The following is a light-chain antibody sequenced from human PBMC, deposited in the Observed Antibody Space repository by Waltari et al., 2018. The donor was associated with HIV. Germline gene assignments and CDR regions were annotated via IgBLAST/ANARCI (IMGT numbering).Light chain of an antibody. CDR2: ANI. V-gene: IGLV1-40*01. CDR3: QSFDSSLTTSGVI. Sequence: QSVLTQPPSVSGAPGQRVTIPCTGSSSNIGAGYDVHWYQQLPGTAPKLLIDANINRPSGVPDRFSGSKSGSSASLAITGLQAEDEAHYYCQSFDSSLTTSGVIFGGGTKLTVL. J-gene: IGLJ2*01. CDR1: SSNIGAGYD.